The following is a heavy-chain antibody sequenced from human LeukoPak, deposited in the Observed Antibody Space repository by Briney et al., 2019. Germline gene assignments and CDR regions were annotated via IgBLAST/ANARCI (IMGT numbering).Heavy chain of an antibody. CDR2: ISSSGSYI. V-gene: IGHV3-21*01. Sequence: GGSLRLFCAASAFTFSSYSMNWVRQARGKGLEWVSSISSSGSYIYYADSVKGRFTISRDIAKNSLNLQMNSLRAEDTAVYDCARVRPWVNPDYYYYYMDVWGKGTTVTVSS. J-gene: IGHJ6*03. D-gene: IGHD1-14*01. CDR1: AFTFSSYS. CDR3: ARVRPWVNPDYYYYYMDV.